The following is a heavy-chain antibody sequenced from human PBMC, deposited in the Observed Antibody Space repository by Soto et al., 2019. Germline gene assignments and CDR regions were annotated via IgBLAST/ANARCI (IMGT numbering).Heavy chain of an antibody. J-gene: IGHJ6*02. CDR3: ARHHFYCTGGSCYLQAYHYYGLDV. D-gene: IGHD2-15*01. Sequence: TSETLSLTSTVFGGNFSSSGHYWGWIRQPPGKGLEWLGTMFYFGSTYYNTSLESRVTISVDPSKNQFSLKLSSVTAADTAVYYCARHHFYCTGGSCYLQAYHYYGLDVWGQGTTVTVSS. CDR1: GGNFSSSGHY. V-gene: IGHV4-39*01. CDR2: MFYFGST.